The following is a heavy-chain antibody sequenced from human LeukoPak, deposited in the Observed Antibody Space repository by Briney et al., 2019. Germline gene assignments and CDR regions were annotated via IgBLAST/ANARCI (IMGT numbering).Heavy chain of an antibody. J-gene: IGHJ4*02. D-gene: IGHD4-11*01. CDR3: ARTMTTITTRDY. CDR2: IYPGDSDT. V-gene: IGHV5-51*01. Sequence: GESLQISCQVSGYSFSSYWIGWVRQMPGKGLEWMGIIYPGDSDTRYSPSFQGQVTISADKSVSTAYLQWSSLKASDTAMYFCARTMTTITTRDYWGQGTLVTVSS. CDR1: GYSFSSYW.